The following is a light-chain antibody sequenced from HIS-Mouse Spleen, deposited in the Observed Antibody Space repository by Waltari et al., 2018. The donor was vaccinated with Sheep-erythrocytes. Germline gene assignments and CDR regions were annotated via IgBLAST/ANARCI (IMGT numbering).Light chain of an antibody. CDR2: EVS. CDR3: SSYAGSNNWV. V-gene: IGLV2-8*01. Sequence: QSALTQPPSASGSPGQSVTISCTGTSSHVGRYYYVSWYQQHPGKAPKLMIYEVSKRPSGVPDRFSGSKSGNTASLTVSGLQAEDEADYYCSSYAGSNNWVFGGGTKLTVL. CDR1: SSHVGRYYY. J-gene: IGLJ3*02.